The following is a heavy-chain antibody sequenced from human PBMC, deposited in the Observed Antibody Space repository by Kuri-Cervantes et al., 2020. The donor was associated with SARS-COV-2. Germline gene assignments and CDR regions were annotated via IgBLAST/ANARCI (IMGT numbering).Heavy chain of an antibody. CDR2: IYPGDSDT. CDR1: GYSFTSYW. V-gene: IGHV5-51*01. Sequence: GGSLRLSCKGSGYSFTSYWIGWVRQMPGKGLEWMGIIYPGDSDTRYSPSFQGQVTISADKSISTAHLQWSSLKASDTAMYYCARQNCSSTSCYTGPQGWFDPWGQGTLVTVSS. CDR3: ARQNCSSTSCYTGPQGWFDP. D-gene: IGHD2-2*02. J-gene: IGHJ5*02.